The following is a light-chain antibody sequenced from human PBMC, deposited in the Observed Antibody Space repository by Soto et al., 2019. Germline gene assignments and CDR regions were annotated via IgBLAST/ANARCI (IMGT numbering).Light chain of an antibody. Sequence: DIQMTQSPSTLSASVGDRVTITCRASQSISSWLAWYQQKPGKVPKLLIYKASSFESGVPSRFSGSGSGTAFTITISRQQPDDVATYYCQEYNSYGLTFGGGTKVEIK. CDR2: KAS. CDR3: QEYNSYGLT. J-gene: IGKJ4*01. V-gene: IGKV1-5*03. CDR1: QSISSW.